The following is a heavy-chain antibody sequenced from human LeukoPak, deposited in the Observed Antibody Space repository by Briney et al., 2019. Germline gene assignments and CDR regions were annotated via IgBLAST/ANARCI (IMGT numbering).Heavy chain of an antibody. CDR3: ARGSRYCSSTSCYFDFDY. J-gene: IGHJ4*02. CDR2: INSDGSST. V-gene: IGHV3-74*01. D-gene: IGHD2-2*01. CDR1: GFTFSSYW. Sequence: GGSLRLSCAASGFTFSSYWMHWVRQAPGKGLVWVSRINSDGSSTSYADSVKGRFTITRDNAKNTLYLQMNSLRAEDTAVYYCARGSRYCSSTSCYFDFDYWGQGTLVTVSS.